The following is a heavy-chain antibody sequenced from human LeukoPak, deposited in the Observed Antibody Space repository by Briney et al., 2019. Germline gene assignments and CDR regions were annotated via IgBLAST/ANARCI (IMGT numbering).Heavy chain of an antibody. CDR2: ISGSGGST. CDR1: EFTFSSYA. V-gene: IGHV3-23*01. CDR3: ARGPEQWLVN. J-gene: IGHJ4*02. Sequence: GGSLRLSCAASEFTFSSYAMSWVRQAPGKGLEWVSGISGSGGSTYYADSVKGRFTVSRDNAKNSLYLQMDSLRAEDTAVYYCARGPEQWLVNWGQGTLVTVSS. D-gene: IGHD6-19*01.